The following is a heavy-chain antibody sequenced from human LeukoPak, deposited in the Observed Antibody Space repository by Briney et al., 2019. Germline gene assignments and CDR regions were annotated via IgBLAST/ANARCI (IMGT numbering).Heavy chain of an antibody. J-gene: IGHJ4*02. Sequence: SETLSLTCAVYGGSFSGYYWSWIRQPPGKGLEWIGEINHSGSTNYNPSLKSRVTISVDTSRNQFSLNLSSVTAADTAVYYCASGGVAGKWPLDYWGQGTLVTVSS. CDR3: ASGGVAGKWPLDY. V-gene: IGHV4-34*01. CDR1: GGSFSGYY. CDR2: INHSGST. D-gene: IGHD6-19*01.